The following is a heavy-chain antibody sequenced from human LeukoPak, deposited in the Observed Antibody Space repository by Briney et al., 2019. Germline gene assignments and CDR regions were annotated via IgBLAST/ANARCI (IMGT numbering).Heavy chain of an antibody. CDR2: IIPILGIA. Sequence: ASVKVSCKASGGTFSSHAISWVRQAPGQGLDWMGRIIPILGIANYAQKFQGRVTITADKSTSTAYMELSSLRSEDTAVYYCARIAAAGTDDYWGQGTLVTVSS. D-gene: IGHD6-13*01. CDR1: GGTFSSHA. CDR3: ARIAAAGTDDY. V-gene: IGHV1-69*04. J-gene: IGHJ4*02.